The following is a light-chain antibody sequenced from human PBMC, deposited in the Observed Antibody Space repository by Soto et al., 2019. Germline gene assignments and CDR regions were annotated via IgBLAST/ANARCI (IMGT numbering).Light chain of an antibody. CDR3: QPYGNSHK. CDR1: QSSGINF. Sequence: ELVFTHSPCSLSLSPVERATLSFKTSQSSGINFVACYQQKPGQPPRLLMYASVNRATGIPDRFSGIASGTDFTININRLEPEDFEVYYCQPYGNSHKFGQGTXLAIK. CDR2: ASV. V-gene: IGKV3-20*01. J-gene: IGKJ5*01.